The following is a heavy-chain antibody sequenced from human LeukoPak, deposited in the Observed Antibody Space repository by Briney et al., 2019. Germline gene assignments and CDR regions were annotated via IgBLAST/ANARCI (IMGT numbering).Heavy chain of an antibody. V-gene: IGHV1-2*02. D-gene: IGHD2-2*03. J-gene: IGHJ6*03. CDR3: ERVDIVVVPALMDV. CDR1: GYTFTGYY. Sequence: ASVKVSCKASGYTFTGYYMHWVRQAPGQGLEWMGWINPNSGGTNYAQKFQGRVTMTRDTSISTAYMELSRLRSDDTAVYYCERVDIVVVPALMDVWGKGTTVTVSS. CDR2: INPNSGGT.